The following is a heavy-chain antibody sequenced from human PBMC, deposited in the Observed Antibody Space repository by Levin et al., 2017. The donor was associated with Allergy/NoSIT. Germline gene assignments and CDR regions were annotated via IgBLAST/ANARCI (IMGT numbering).Heavy chain of an antibody. CDR3: ARRWVWFGVLLGDYYYMDV. Sequence: SETLSLTCTVSGGSISSSSYYWGWIRQPPGMGREWIGSIYYSGSTYYNPSLKSRVTISVDTSKNQFSLKLSSVSAADTAVYYCARRWVWFGVLLGDYYYMDVWGKGTTVTVSS. D-gene: IGHD3-10*01. CDR2: IYYSGST. V-gene: IGHV4-39*01. J-gene: IGHJ6*03. CDR1: GGSISSSSYY.